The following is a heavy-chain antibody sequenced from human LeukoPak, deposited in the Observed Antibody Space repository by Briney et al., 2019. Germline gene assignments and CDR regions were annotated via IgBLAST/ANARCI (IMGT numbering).Heavy chain of an antibody. CDR2: IYTSGST. V-gene: IGHV4-4*07. Sequence: SETLSLTCTVSGGSISNYYWSWIRQPAGKGLEWIGRIYTSGSTNYNPSLKSRISMSVDTSKNQFSLKLSSVTAADTAVYYCARSGVVTADNWFDPWGQGTLVTVSS. J-gene: IGHJ5*02. D-gene: IGHD3-22*01. CDR3: ARSGVVTADNWFDP. CDR1: GGSISNYY.